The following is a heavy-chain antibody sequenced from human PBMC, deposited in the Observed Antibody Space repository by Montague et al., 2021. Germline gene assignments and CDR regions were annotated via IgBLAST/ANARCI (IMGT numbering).Heavy chain of an antibody. CDR1: GFTFSSYV. V-gene: IGHV3-74*01. J-gene: IGHJ4*02. CDR3: TRDVNWDLFDY. D-gene: IGHD7-27*01. CDR2: ISHDGTVT. Sequence: CRRLSCAASGFTFSSYVMHWVRQAPGKGLVWVSRISHDGTVTTYADSVKGRFTISRDNAKNTLFLQMNSLRAEDTAVYYCTRDVNWDLFDYWGQGALVTVSS.